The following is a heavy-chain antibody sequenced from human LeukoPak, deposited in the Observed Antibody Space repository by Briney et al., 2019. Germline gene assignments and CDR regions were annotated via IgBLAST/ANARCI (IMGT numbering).Heavy chain of an antibody. J-gene: IGHJ1*01. D-gene: IGHD5-12*01. CDR2: ISSAGGTT. CDR1: GFTFRDYP. V-gene: IGHV3-64D*06. Sequence: GGSLRLSCSASGFTFRDYPIRWVRQAPGKGLQYVSAISSAGGTTYYADSVRGRFTISRDNSKNTLYLQMSSLRAEDTALYYCVKVGDSGYGEYYQHWGQGTLVTVSS. CDR3: VKVGDSGYGEYYQH.